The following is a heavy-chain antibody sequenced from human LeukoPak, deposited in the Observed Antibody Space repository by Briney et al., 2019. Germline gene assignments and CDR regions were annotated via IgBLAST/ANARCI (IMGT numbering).Heavy chain of an antibody. CDR1: GGSISSSSYY. D-gene: IGHD2-2*01. CDR3: ARRALPQPNWFDP. J-gene: IGHJ5*02. V-gene: IGHV4-39*01. Sequence: SETLSLTCTVSGGSISSSSYYCGWIRQPPGKGLEWIGSIYYSGSTYYNPSLKSRVTISVDTSKNQFFLKLSSVTAADTAVYYCARRALPQPNWFDPWGQGTLVTVSS. CDR2: IYYSGST.